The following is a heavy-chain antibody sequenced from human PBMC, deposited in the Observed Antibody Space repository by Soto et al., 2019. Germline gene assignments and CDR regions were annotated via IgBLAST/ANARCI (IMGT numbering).Heavy chain of an antibody. CDR1: GGSFSGYY. V-gene: IGHV4-34*01. Sequence: PSETLSLTCAVYGGSFSGYYWSWIRQPPGKGLEWIGEIHHSGGTTYNPSLQSRVTISVDTSKNQFSLTLSSVTAADTAVYCCASLYGSASYRSIYQQYMDVWGKGTTVTVSS. D-gene: IGHD3-10*01. CDR2: IHHSGGT. CDR3: ASLYGSASYRSIYQQYMDV. J-gene: IGHJ6*03.